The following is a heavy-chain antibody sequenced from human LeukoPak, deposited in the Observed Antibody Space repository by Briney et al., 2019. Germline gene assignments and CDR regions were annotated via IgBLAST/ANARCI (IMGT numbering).Heavy chain of an antibody. D-gene: IGHD3-9*01. V-gene: IGHV3-23*01. CDR2: ISGSGGST. J-gene: IGHJ4*02. Sequence: GESLRLSCAASGFTFSSYAMSWVRQAPGKGLEWVSAISGSGGSTYYADSVKGRFTISRDNSKNTLYLQMNSLRAEDTAVYYCAKDWVLRYFDWLLSFDYWGQGTLVTVSS. CDR3: AKDWVLRYFDWLLSFDY. CDR1: GFTFSSYA.